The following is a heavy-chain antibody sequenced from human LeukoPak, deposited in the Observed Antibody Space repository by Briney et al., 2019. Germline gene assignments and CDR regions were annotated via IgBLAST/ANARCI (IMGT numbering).Heavy chain of an antibody. CDR2: IYPGDSDT. Sequence: GESLKISCKGSGYSFTNYWIGWVRQMPGKGLEWVAIIYPGDSDTRYSPSFQGQVTISADKSISTAYLQWSSLKASDTAMYYCARVQLWFGELLLGGDYWGQGTLVTVSS. CDR3: ARVQLWFGELLLGGDY. D-gene: IGHD3-10*01. J-gene: IGHJ4*02. CDR1: GYSFTNYW. V-gene: IGHV5-51*01.